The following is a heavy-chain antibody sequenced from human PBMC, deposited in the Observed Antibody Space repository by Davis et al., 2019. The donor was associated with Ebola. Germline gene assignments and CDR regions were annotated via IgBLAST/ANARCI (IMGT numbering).Heavy chain of an antibody. Sequence: AASVKVSCKASGYTFTSYGISWVRQVPGQGLEWMGWISAYNGNTNYAQKLQGRVTMTTDTSTSTAYMELRSLRSDDTAVYYCASPPYYDFWSGDYYYYYGMDVWGQGTTVAVSS. V-gene: IGHV1-18*01. CDR1: GYTFTSYG. D-gene: IGHD3-3*01. J-gene: IGHJ6*02. CDR2: ISAYNGNT. CDR3: ASPPYYDFWSGDYYYYYGMDV.